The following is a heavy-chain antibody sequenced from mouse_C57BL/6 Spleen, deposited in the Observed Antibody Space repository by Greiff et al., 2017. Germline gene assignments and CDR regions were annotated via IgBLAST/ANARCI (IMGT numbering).Heavy chain of an antibody. CDR2: ISYSGST. CDR3: ERSRGYGSRAMDY. Sequence: DVQLQESGPGLAKPSQTLSLTCSVTGYSITSDYWNWIRKFPGNKLEYMGYISYSGSTYYNPSLKSRISITRDTSKNQYYLQLNSVTTEDTATYYCERSRGYGSRAMDYWGQGTSVTVSS. D-gene: IGHD1-1*02. CDR1: GYSITSDY. J-gene: IGHJ4*01. V-gene: IGHV3-8*01.